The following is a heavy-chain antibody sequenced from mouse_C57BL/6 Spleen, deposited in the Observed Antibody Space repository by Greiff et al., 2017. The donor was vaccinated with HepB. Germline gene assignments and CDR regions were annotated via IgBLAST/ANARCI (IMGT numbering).Heavy chain of an antibody. Sequence: QVQLQQPGAELVRPGSSVKLSCKASGYTFTSYWMHWVKQRPIQGLEWIGNIDPSDSETYYNQKFKDKETLTVDKSARTAYMQLSSLTSEDSAVYYCASSDGNWGWCAYWGQGTLVTVSA. V-gene: IGHV1-52*01. CDR1: GYTFTSYW. CDR3: ASSDGNWGWCAY. CDR2: IDPSDSET. D-gene: IGHD2-1*01. J-gene: IGHJ3*01.